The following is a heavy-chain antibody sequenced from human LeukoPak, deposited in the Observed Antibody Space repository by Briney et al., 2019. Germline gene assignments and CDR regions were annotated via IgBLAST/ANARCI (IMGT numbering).Heavy chain of an antibody. CDR2: IYYSGST. CDR3: ARNGVDTAMVIH. V-gene: IGHV4-59*01. Sequence: SETLSLTCTVSGGSISSYYWSWIRQPPGKGLEWIGYIYYSGSTNYNPSLKSRVTISVYTSKNQFSLKLSSVTAADTAVYYCARNGVDTAMVIHWGQGTLVTVSS. D-gene: IGHD5-18*01. J-gene: IGHJ4*02. CDR1: GGSISSYY.